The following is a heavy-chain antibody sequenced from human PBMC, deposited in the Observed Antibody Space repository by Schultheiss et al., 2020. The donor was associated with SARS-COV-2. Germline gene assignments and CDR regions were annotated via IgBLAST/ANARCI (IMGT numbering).Heavy chain of an antibody. V-gene: IGHV1-8*02. CDR1: GYTFTGYY. CDR2: MNPNSGNT. Sequence: ASVKVSCKASGYTFTGYYMHWVRQAPGQGLEWMGWMNPNSGNTGYAQKFQGRVTMTRNTSISTAYMELSSLRSEDTAVYYCARGTYYHESSGYSIVRYYFDYWGQGALVTVSS. CDR3: ARGTYYHESSGYSIVRYYFDY. J-gene: IGHJ4*02. D-gene: IGHD3-22*01.